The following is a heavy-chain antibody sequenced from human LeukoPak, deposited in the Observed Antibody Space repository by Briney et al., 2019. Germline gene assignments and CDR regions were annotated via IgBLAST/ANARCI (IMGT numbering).Heavy chain of an antibody. V-gene: IGHV3-7*01. J-gene: IGHJ3*02. CDR3: ARDGGIAAADDAFDI. CDR2: INEDGSEN. D-gene: IGHD6-13*01. Sequence: GGSLRLSCAASGFTFSSYWMSWVRQAPGKGLEWVANINEDGSENYYVDSVKGRFTVSRDNAKSSLYLQMNSLRAEDTAVYFCARDGGIAAADDAFDIWGQGTMVTVSS. CDR1: GFTFSSYW.